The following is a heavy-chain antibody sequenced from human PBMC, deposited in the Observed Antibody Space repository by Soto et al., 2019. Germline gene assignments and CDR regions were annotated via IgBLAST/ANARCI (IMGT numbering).Heavy chain of an antibody. Sequence: QVQLEQSGAEVKKPGASVKVSCKASGYAFSSNYIHWVRQAPGQGLEWMGVINPSNGRTTYAQNFQDRVTMTRDTSTSTVYIELRSLRSDDTALYYCARRGFDYWGQGTPVTVSS. CDR2: INPSNGRT. J-gene: IGHJ4*02. CDR1: GYAFSSNY. CDR3: ARRGFDY. V-gene: IGHV1-46*01.